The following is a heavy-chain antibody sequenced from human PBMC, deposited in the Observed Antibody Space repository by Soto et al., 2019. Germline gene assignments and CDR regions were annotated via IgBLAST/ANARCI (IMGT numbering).Heavy chain of an antibody. CDR2: IYHSGST. J-gene: IGHJ5*02. V-gene: IGHV4-30-2*01. CDR1: GGSISSGGYP. Sequence: LSLTCAVSGGSISSGGYPWSWIRQPPGKGLEWIGYIYHSGSTYYNPSLKSRVTISVDRSKNQFSLKLSSVTAADTAVYYCARGGGIAAAGHNWFDPWGQGTLVTVSS. D-gene: IGHD6-13*01. CDR3: ARGGGIAAAGHNWFDP.